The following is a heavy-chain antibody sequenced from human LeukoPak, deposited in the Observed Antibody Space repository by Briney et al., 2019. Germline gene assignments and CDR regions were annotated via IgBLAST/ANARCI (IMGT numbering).Heavy chain of an antibody. CDR1: GGSVSSGIYY. J-gene: IGHJ4*02. Sequence: SETLSLTCTVSGGSVSSGIYYWSWIRQPPGKGLEWIGSIFYSGSTYYNPSLKSRVTISVDTSKTQFSLKLSSVTAADTAVYYCAKQQLVRCFDYWGQGTLVTVSS. V-gene: IGHV4-39*01. CDR3: AKQQLVRCFDY. D-gene: IGHD6-13*01. CDR2: IFYSGST.